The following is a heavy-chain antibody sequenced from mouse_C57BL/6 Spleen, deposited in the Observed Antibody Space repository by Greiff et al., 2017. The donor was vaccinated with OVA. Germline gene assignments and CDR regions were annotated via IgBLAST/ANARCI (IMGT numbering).Heavy chain of an antibody. CDR3: ASLTASYYFDY. V-gene: IGHV1-82*01. Sequence: VKLQQSGPELVKPGASVKISCKASGYAFSSSWMNWVKQRPGKGLEWIGRIYPGDGDTNYNGKFKGKATLTADKSSSTAYMQLSSLTSEDSAVYFCASLTASYYFDYWGQGTTLTVSS. J-gene: IGHJ2*01. D-gene: IGHD4-1*01. CDR1: GYAFSSSW. CDR2: IYPGDGDT.